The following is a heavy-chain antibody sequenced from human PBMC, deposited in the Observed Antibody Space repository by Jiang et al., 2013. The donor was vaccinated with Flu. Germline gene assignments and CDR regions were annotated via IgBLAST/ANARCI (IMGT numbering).Heavy chain of an antibody. Sequence: VQLVESGGGVVQPGRSLRLSCAASGFTFNNFAIHWVRQAPGKGLEWVAVVAFDGTKKYYADSVKGRFTISRDNSENTVHLQMSSLRPEDTAVYYCAKDLTVFXGGDCQVFDYWGQGPWSTVSS. CDR3: AKDLTVFXGGDCQVFDY. CDR1: GFTFNNFA. D-gene: IGHD2-21*01. J-gene: IGHJ4*03. CDR2: VAFDGTKK. V-gene: IGHV3-30-3*01.